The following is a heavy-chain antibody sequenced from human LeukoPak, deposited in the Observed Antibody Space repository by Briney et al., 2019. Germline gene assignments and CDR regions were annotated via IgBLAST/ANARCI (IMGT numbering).Heavy chain of an antibody. CDR1: GGSFSGYY. Sequence: SETLSLTCAVYGGSFSGYYWSWIRQPPGKGLEWIGEINHSGSTNYNPSLKSRVTISVDTSKNQFSLKLSSVTAADTAVYYCARHRIMIFGVVIDAFDIWGQGTMVTVSS. J-gene: IGHJ3*02. CDR2: INHSGST. CDR3: ARHRIMIFGVVIDAFDI. V-gene: IGHV4-34*01. D-gene: IGHD3-3*01.